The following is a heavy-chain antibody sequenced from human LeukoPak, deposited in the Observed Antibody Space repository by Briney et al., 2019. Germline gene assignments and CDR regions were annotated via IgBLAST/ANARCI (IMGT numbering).Heavy chain of an antibody. J-gene: IGHJ4*02. Sequence: GGSLRLSCAASGFTFSSYAMSWVRQAPGKGLEWVSAISGSGGSTYYADSVKGRFTISRDNSKNTLYLQMNSLRAEDTAVYYCAKDGHGGYDYDNGFDYWGQGTLVTVSS. CDR2: ISGSGGST. V-gene: IGHV3-23*01. D-gene: IGHD5-12*01. CDR3: AKDGHGGYDYDNGFDY. CDR1: GFTFSSYA.